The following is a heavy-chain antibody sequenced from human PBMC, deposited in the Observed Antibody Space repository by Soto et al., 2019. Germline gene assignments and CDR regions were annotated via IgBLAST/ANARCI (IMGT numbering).Heavy chain of an antibody. V-gene: IGHV4-34*01. CDR1: GGSFSGYY. Sequence: PSETLSLTCAVYGGSFSGYYWSWIRQPPGKGLEWIGEINHSGSTNYNPSLKSRVTISVDTSKNQFSLKLSSVTAADTAVYYCARAYYDVLTGYPKTNWFEPRGQGTLVTVSS. D-gene: IGHD3-9*01. J-gene: IGHJ5*02. CDR3: ARAYYDVLTGYPKTNWFEP. CDR2: INHSGST.